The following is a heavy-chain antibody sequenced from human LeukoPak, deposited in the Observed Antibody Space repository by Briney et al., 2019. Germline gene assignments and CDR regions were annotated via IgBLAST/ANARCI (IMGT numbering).Heavy chain of an antibody. Sequence: GGSLRLSCAASGFTFSSYAMSWVRQAPGKGLEWVSAISGSGGSTYYADSVKGRFTISRDNSKNSLYLQMNSLRAEDTAVYYCARERQISSSWYFGYYYMDVWGKGTTVTVSS. D-gene: IGHD6-13*01. V-gene: IGHV3-23*01. CDR3: ARERQISSSWYFGYYYMDV. J-gene: IGHJ6*03. CDR1: GFTFSSYA. CDR2: ISGSGGST.